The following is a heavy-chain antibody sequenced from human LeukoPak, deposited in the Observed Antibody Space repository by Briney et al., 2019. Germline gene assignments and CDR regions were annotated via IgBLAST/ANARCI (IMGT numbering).Heavy chain of an antibody. D-gene: IGHD3/OR15-3a*01. CDR1: GVSLSSSNSY. Sequence: SSETLSLTCSVSGVSLSSSNSYWGWLRQPPGKGLEWIGSIYYTGNTYYNASVKSQVSISIDTSKDQFSLRLTSVTAADTAVYFCARQTGSGLFLLPGGQGTLVTVSS. V-gene: IGHV4-39*01. J-gene: IGHJ4*02. CDR3: ARQTGSGLFLLP. CDR2: IYYTGNT.